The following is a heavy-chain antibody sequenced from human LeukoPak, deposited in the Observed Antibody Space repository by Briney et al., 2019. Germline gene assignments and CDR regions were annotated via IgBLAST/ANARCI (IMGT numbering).Heavy chain of an antibody. J-gene: IGHJ6*03. Sequence: SETLSLTCAVYGGSSSGYYWSWIRQPPGKGPEWIGEINHSGSTNYNPSLKSRVTISVDTSKNQFSLKLSSVTAADTAVYYCARPAPYSNYALYYYYYMDVWGKGTTVTVSS. V-gene: IGHV4-34*01. CDR2: INHSGST. CDR3: ARPAPYSNYALYYYYYMDV. D-gene: IGHD4-11*01. CDR1: GGSSSGYY.